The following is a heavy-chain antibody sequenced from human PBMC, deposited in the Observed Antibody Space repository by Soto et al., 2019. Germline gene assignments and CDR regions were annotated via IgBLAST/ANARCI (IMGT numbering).Heavy chain of an antibody. CDR2: ISTYNGNT. CDR1: GYTFTSYG. D-gene: IGHD3-9*01. V-gene: IGHV1-18*01. CDR3: ARSAPFDIYAITPVEF. Sequence: ASVKVSCKASGYTFTSYGITWVRQAPGQGLEYLGWISTYNGNTDFAQKVQNRVTFTTDTSASTAYMELRSLRSDDTAVYYCARSAPFDIYAITPVEFWGQGTLVTVSS. J-gene: IGHJ4*02.